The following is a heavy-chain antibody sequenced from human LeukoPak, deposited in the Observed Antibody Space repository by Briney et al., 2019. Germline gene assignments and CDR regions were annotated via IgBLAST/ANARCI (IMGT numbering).Heavy chain of an antibody. D-gene: IGHD2/OR15-2a*01. Sequence: SQTLSLTGAVSGGSISSGGYSWSWIRQPPGKGLEWIGYIYHSGSTYYNPSLKSRVTISVDRSKNQFSLKLSSVTAADTAVYYCARVTNSFDYWGQGTLVTVSS. CDR3: ARVTNSFDY. V-gene: IGHV4-30-2*01. CDR2: IYHSGST. CDR1: GGSISSGGYS. J-gene: IGHJ4*02.